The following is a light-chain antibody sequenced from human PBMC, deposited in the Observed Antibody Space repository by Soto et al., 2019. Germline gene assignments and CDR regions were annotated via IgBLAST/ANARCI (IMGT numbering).Light chain of an antibody. CDR3: QQYGSSPPFT. CDR1: QTFSSY. V-gene: IGKV3-20*01. CDR2: GAS. J-gene: IGKJ3*01. Sequence: EIVLTQSPGTLSLSPGERATLSCRASQTFSSYLAWYQQKPGQAPRLLIYGASSRATGIPDRFSGSGSGTGFTLTISRLEPEDVAVYYCQQYGSSPPFTFGPGTKVDIK.